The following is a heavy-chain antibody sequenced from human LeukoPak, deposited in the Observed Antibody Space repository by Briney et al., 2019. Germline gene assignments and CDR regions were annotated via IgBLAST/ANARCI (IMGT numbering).Heavy chain of an antibody. CDR2: ISGSGGST. Sequence: GGSLRLSCAASGFTFSSYWMSWVRQAPGKGLEWVSAISGSGGSTYYADSVKGRFTISRDNSKNTLYLQMNSLRAEDTAVYYCAKDPNPVVPAAHDAFDIWGQGTMVTVSS. D-gene: IGHD2-2*01. J-gene: IGHJ3*02. CDR1: GFTFSSYW. V-gene: IGHV3-23*01. CDR3: AKDPNPVVPAAHDAFDI.